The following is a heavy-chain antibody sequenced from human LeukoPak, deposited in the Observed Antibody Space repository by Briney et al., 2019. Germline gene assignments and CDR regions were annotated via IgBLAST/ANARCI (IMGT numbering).Heavy chain of an antibody. CDR2: ISAYNGNT. CDR1: GYTFTSYG. Sequence: ASVTVSCKASGYTFTSYGISWVRQAPGQGLEWMGWISAYNGNTNYAQKLQGRVTMTTDTSTSTAYMELRSLRSDDTPVYYCARDALLIIYDSSGYSGWFDPWGQGTLVTVSS. V-gene: IGHV1-18*01. D-gene: IGHD3-22*01. CDR3: ARDALLIIYDSSGYSGWFDP. J-gene: IGHJ5*02.